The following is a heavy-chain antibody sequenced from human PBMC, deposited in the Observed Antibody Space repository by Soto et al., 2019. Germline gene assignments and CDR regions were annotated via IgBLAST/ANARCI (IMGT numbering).Heavy chain of an antibody. D-gene: IGHD3-22*01. J-gene: IGHJ6*02. CDR2: ISGSGGST. Sequence: GGSLRLSCAASGFTFSSYAMSWVRQAPGKGLEWVSAISGSGGSTYYADSVRGRFTISRDNSKNTLYLQMNSPRAEDTAVYYWAKGASGGYYLAYNYYGMDVWGQGTTVTVSS. V-gene: IGHV3-23*01. CDR1: GFTFSSYA. CDR3: AKGASGGYYLAYNYYGMDV.